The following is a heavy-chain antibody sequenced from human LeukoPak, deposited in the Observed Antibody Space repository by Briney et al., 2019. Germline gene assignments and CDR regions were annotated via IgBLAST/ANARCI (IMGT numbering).Heavy chain of an antibody. CDR3: AKDLRHIVVVVAASFDY. CDR2: IYSGGST. J-gene: IGHJ4*02. Sequence: GGSLRLSCAASGFTVSSNYMSWVRQAPGKGLEWVSVIYSGGSTYYADSVKGRFTISRDNSKNTLYLQMNSLRAEDTAVYYCAKDLRHIVVVVAASFDYWGQGTLVTVSS. D-gene: IGHD2-15*01. V-gene: IGHV3-53*01. CDR1: GFTVSSNY.